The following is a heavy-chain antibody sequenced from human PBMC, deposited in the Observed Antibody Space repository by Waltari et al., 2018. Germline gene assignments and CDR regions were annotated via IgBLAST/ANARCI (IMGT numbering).Heavy chain of an antibody. CDR2: IIPILGTA. V-gene: IGHV1-69*12. Sequence: QVQLVQSGAEGKKPGSSVKVSCKASGGTFSSYAISWVRQAPGQGLEWMGGIIPILGTANYAQRFQGGVKITADESTSTAYMERSSLRSEDTAVYYCARRGNDYSNYGRAVVGWFDPWGQGTLVTVSS. D-gene: IGHD4-4*01. CDR3: ARRGNDYSNYGRAVVGWFDP. CDR1: GGTFSSYA. J-gene: IGHJ5*02.